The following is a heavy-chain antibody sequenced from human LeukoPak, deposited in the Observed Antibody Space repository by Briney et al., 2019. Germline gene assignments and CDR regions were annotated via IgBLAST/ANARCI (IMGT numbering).Heavy chain of an antibody. J-gene: IGHJ4*02. CDR1: GFTFSSYA. V-gene: IGHV3-30-3*01. Sequence: GGSLRLSCAASGFTFSSYAMHWVRQAPGKGLEWVVVISYDGSNEYYADSVKGRFTISRDNSKNTLYLQMNSLRAEDTAVYYCVRVVTATQPYWGQGTLVTVSS. CDR2: ISYDGSNE. CDR3: VRVVTATQPY. D-gene: IGHD2-21*02.